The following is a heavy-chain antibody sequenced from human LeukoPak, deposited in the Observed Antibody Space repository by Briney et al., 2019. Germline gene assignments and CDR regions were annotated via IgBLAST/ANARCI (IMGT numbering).Heavy chain of an antibody. CDR3: ARTDSSGYSDDY. J-gene: IGHJ4*02. Sequence: ASVKVSCKASGYAFTSYYLHWVRQAPGQGLEWMGIINPSGGSTSYAQKFQGRVTMTRDTSTSTVYMELSSLRSEDTAVYYSARTDSSGYSDDYWGQGTLVTVSS. CDR2: INPSGGST. V-gene: IGHV1-46*01. CDR1: GYAFTSYY. D-gene: IGHD3-22*01.